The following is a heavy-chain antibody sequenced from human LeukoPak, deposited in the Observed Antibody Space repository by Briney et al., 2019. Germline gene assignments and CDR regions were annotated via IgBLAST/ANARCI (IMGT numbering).Heavy chain of an antibody. CDR1: GFTVSSNY. J-gene: IGHJ4*02. Sequence: GGTLRLSCAASGFTVSSNYMSWVRQAPGKGLEWVSVIYSGGSTYYADSVKGRFTISRDNSKNTLYLQMNSLRAEDTAVYYCARRSMSSGWPFDYWGQGTLVTVSS. CDR2: IYSGGST. V-gene: IGHV3-66*01. CDR3: ARRSMSSGWPFDY. D-gene: IGHD6-19*01.